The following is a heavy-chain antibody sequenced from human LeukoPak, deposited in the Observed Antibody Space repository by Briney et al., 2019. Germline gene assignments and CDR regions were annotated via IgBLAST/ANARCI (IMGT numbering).Heavy chain of an antibody. D-gene: IGHD3-10*01. V-gene: IGHV4-61*01. CDR1: GGSISSSSYY. CDR3: ARGLLWFRELLPAFYFDY. Sequence: PSETLSLTCTVSGGSISSSSYYWSWIRQPPGKGLEWIGYIYYSGSTNYNPSLKSRVTISVDTSKNQFSLKLSSVTAADTAVYYCARGLLWFRELLPAFYFDYWGQGTLVTVSS. J-gene: IGHJ4*02. CDR2: IYYSGST.